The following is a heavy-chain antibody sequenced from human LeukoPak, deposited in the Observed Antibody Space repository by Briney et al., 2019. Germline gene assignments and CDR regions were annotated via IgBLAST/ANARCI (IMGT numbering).Heavy chain of an antibody. Sequence: NPSETLSLTCTVSGYSISSTYYWGWIRQPPGKGLEWIGSVHHSGSTYYNPSLKSRVTLSVDTSKSQFSMNLRSVTAADTAVYYCAACVRGTTDFDYWGQGTLVTVSS. V-gene: IGHV4-38-2*02. CDR2: VHHSGST. D-gene: IGHD1-1*01. CDR1: GYSISSTYY. CDR3: AACVRGTTDFDY. J-gene: IGHJ4*02.